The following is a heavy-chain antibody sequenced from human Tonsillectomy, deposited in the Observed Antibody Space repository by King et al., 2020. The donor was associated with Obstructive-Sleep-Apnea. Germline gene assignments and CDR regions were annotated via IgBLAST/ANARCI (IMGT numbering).Heavy chain of an antibody. CDR3: ARGRATVTTSLGD. Sequence: QLVQSGAEVKKPGASVKVSCKASGYTFTSYYMHWVRQAPGQGLEWMGIINPSGGSTSYAQKLQGRVTMTRDTSTSTGYMELSSLRSEDTAVYYCARGRATVTTSLGDWGQGTLVTVSS. D-gene: IGHD4-17*01. CDR2: INPSGGST. J-gene: IGHJ4*02. CDR1: GYTFTSYY. V-gene: IGHV1-46*01.